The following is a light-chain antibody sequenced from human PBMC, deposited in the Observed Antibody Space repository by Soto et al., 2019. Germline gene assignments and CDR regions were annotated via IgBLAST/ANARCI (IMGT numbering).Light chain of an antibody. Sequence: QSALTQPASVSGSPGQSITISCTGTSSVVGGYNAVSWYQQHPGKAPKLMIYDVSNRPSGASDRFSGSKSGNTASLTISGLQAEDEADYYCGSYASGGAYVFGTGTKVTVL. CDR1: SSVVGGYNA. V-gene: IGLV2-14*01. CDR2: DVS. CDR3: GSYASGGAYV. J-gene: IGLJ1*01.